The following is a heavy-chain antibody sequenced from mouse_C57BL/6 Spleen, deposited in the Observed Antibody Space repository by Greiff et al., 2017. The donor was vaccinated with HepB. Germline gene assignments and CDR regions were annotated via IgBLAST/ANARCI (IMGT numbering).Heavy chain of an antibody. CDR2: INPGSGGT. Sequence: VKLQESGAELVRPGTSVKVSCKASGYAFTNYLIEWVKQRPGQGLEWIGVINPGSGGTNYNEKFKGKATLTADKSSSTAYMQLSSLTSEDSAVYFCARSRGDYWGQGTTLTVSS. V-gene: IGHV1-54*01. J-gene: IGHJ2*01. CDR3: ARSRGDY. CDR1: GYAFTNYL.